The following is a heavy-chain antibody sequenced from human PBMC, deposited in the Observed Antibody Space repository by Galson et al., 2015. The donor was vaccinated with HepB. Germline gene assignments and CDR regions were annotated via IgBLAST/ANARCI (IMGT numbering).Heavy chain of an antibody. CDR2: TYYRSMWYH. CDR1: GDSVSTYSVA. Sequence: CAISGDSVSTYSVAWNWIRQSPSRGLEWLGRTYYRSMWYHDYAVYVKSRISITADTSKNHFSLQLTSVTPEDTAVYYCARDREYSIDYWGQGTLVTVSS. J-gene: IGHJ4*02. D-gene: IGHD6-6*01. V-gene: IGHV6-1*01. CDR3: ARDREYSIDY.